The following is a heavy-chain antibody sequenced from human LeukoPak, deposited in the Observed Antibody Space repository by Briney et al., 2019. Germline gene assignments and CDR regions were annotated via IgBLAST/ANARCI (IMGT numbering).Heavy chain of an antibody. Sequence: ASVKVSCKASGYTFTSYGISWVRQAPGQGLEWMGWISAYNGNTNYAQKVQGRVTMTTDTSTSTAYMELRSLRSDDTAVYYCARGGLYYYDSSAYYRSDYWGQGTLVTVSS. J-gene: IGHJ4*02. V-gene: IGHV1-18*01. CDR1: GYTFTSYG. CDR2: ISAYNGNT. CDR3: ARGGLYYYDSSAYYRSDY. D-gene: IGHD3-22*01.